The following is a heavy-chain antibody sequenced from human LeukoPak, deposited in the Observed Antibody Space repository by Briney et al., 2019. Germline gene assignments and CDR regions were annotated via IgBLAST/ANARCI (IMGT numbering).Heavy chain of an antibody. CDR2: IYTSGST. CDR3: ARQGYDFWSGYPYYMDV. CDR1: GGSISGYY. D-gene: IGHD3-3*01. Sequence: SETLSLTCTVSGGSISGYYWSWIRQPAGKGLEWIGRIYTSGSTNYNPSLKSRVTTSVDTSKNQFSLKLSSVTAADTAVYYCARQGYDFWSGYPYYMDVWGKGTTVTVSS. V-gene: IGHV4-4*07. J-gene: IGHJ6*03.